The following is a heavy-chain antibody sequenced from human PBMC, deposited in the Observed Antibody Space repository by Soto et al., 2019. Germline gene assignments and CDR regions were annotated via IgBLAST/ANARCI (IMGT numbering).Heavy chain of an antibody. CDR3: ARGGPSSKPFDY. V-gene: IGHV4-59*01. D-gene: IGHD6-13*01. CDR2: IYYNGNT. CDR1: GGSISSFY. J-gene: IGHJ4*02. Sequence: SQTLSLTCTVSGGSISSFYWSWIRQPPGKGLEFIGYIYYNGNTNYSPSLKSRVTISVDTSKNQFSLKLNSVTAADTALYYCARGGPSSKPFDYWGQGTLVTVSS.